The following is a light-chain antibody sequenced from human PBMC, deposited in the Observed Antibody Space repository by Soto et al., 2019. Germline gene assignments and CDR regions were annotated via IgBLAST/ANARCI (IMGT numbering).Light chain of an antibody. V-gene: IGLV3-1*01. CDR2: QDN. Sequence: SYELTQPPSVSVSPGQTASITCSGDKLGDKYVCWYQQKPGQSPVLVIYQDNKRPSGISERFSGSNSGNTATLTISGTQAMDEADYYCQAWDSSTVVFGGGTKLTVL. J-gene: IGLJ2*01. CDR1: KLGDKY. CDR3: QAWDSSTVV.